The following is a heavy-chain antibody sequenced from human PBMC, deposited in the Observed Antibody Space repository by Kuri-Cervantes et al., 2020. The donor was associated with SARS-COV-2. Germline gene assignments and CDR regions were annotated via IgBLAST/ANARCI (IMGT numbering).Heavy chain of an antibody. CDR2: ISSNGGST. Sequence: GGSLRLSCAASGFTFSDYYMSWIRQAPGKGLEYVSAISSNGGSTYYADSVKGRFTISRDNSKNTLYLQMSSLRAEDTAVYYCARVKDGWIHGMDVWGQGTTVTVSS. CDR3: ARVKDGWIHGMDV. D-gene: IGHD5-18*01. CDR1: GFTFSDYY. J-gene: IGHJ6*02. V-gene: IGHV3-64D*06.